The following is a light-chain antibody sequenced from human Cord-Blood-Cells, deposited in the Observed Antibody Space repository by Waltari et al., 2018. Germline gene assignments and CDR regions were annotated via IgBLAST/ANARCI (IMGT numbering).Light chain of an antibody. V-gene: IGLV3-25*03. Sequence: SYELTQPPSVSVSLGPTARITCPGDALAKQYADWYEQKPGQAPVLVIYKDSERPSGIPERFSGSSSGTTVTLTISGVQAEDEADYYCQSADSSGTYVFGTGTKVTVL. CDR3: QSADSSGTYV. CDR1: ALAKQY. J-gene: IGLJ1*01. CDR2: KDS.